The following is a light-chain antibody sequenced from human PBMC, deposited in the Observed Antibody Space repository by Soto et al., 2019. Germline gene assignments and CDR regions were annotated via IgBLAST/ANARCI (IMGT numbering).Light chain of an antibody. J-gene: IGKJ2*01. CDR2: GAS. CDR3: QQYNSWPPYT. Sequence: EIVMTQSPATLSVCPGERATLSCRASQSISSNLAWYQQKPGQAPRLLIYGASTTATGIPARFSGSGSGTEFTLTISGLQSEDSAVYYCQQYNSWPPYTFGQGTKLEIK. V-gene: IGKV3-15*01. CDR1: QSISSN.